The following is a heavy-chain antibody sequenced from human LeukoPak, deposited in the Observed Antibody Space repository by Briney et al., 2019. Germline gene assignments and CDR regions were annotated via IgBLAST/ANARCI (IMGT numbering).Heavy chain of an antibody. V-gene: IGHV3-23*01. Sequence: PGGSLRLSRAASGFTFSSYAMSWVRQAPGKGLEWVSAISGSGGSTYYADSVKGRFTISRDNSKNTLYLQMNSLRAEDTAVYYCAKDMIYGSGSYYSPIFDYWGQGTLVTVSS. CDR1: GFTFSSYA. CDR3: AKDMIYGSGSYYSPIFDY. J-gene: IGHJ4*02. D-gene: IGHD3-10*01. CDR2: ISGSGGST.